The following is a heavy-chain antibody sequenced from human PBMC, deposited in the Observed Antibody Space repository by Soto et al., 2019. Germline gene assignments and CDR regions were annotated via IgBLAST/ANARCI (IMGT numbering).Heavy chain of an antibody. CDR2: IYWDGDK. D-gene: IGHD2-2*01. Sequence: QINLIESGPTLVKPTQTLTLTCTFSGFSLSTSGAAVGWVRQPPGRALEWLALIYWDGDKRYNASLGNRLTITKDTSMNQVVLTLTNVDPVDTATYYCAHRATMPIFWLIIDNGILFDPWGQGTRVIVSA. CDR3: AHRATMPIFWLIIDNGILFDP. J-gene: IGHJ5*02. CDR1: GFSLSTSGAA. V-gene: IGHV2-5*02.